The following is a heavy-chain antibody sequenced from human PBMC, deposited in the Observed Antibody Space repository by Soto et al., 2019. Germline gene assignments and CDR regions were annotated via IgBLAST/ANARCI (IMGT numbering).Heavy chain of an antibody. V-gene: IGHV6-1*01. CDR2: TYYRSKWYN. CDR3: ARDGYYYDSSGYYPWDYFDY. CDR1: GDSVSSNSAA. J-gene: IGHJ4*02. D-gene: IGHD3-22*01. Sequence: SPTLSLTCAISGDSVSSNSAAWNWIRQSPSRGLEWLGRTYYRSKWYNDYAVSVKSRITINPDTSKNQFSLQLNSVTPEDTAVYYCARDGYYYDSSGYYPWDYFDYWGQGTLVTVSS.